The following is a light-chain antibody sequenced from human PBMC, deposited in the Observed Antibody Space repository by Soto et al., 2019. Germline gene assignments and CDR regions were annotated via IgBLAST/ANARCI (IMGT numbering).Light chain of an antibody. Sequence: IVLTQSPATLSLSPGERATLSCRASKSVNDFLAWYQQRPGQAPRLLIYDASKRATGIPARFSGSGFGTDYTLTISRLEPEDFAAYYCQQRYMWRTFGQGTKVEI. V-gene: IGKV3-11*01. CDR2: DAS. J-gene: IGKJ1*01. CDR3: QQRYMWRT. CDR1: KSVNDF.